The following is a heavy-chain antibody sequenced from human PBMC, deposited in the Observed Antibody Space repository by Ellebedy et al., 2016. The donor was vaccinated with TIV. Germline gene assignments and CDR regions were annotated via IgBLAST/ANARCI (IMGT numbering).Heavy chain of an antibody. CDR1: GGSIRSYY. Sequence: MPSETLSLTCTVSGGSIRSYYCTCIPQPPGKGLELIWYSYYTGSTNYNPSLKSRITISVDTSKNQFSLRLSSVTAADTAVYYCAKSKITIFGVTDAFDIWGQGTVVTVSS. CDR2: SYYTGST. J-gene: IGHJ3*02. V-gene: IGHV4-59*01. CDR3: AKSKITIFGVTDAFDI. D-gene: IGHD3-3*01.